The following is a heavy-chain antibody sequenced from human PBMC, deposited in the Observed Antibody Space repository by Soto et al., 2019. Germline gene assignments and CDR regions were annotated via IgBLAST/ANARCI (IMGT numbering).Heavy chain of an antibody. CDR3: ARSIHP. CDR2: IYYIGST. CDR1: GGSISSGGYY. J-gene: IGHJ5*02. Sequence: QVQLQESGPGLVKPSQTLSLTCTVSGGSISSGGYYWSWIRQHPGKGLEWIGYIYYIGSTYYTPSLKSRLTISVDTSKTQFSLTLSSVTAAATAVYYCARSIHPWGQATLVTVSS. V-gene: IGHV4-31*03.